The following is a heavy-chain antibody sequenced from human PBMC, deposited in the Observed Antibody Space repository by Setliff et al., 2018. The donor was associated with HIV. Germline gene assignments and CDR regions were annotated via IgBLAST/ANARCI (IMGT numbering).Heavy chain of an antibody. CDR1: GGSISSSNYY. CDR2: IYYSGST. CDR3: ARDPPGYGDSKDY. Sequence: PSETLSLTCTVSGGSISSSNYYWGWIRQPPGKGLEWIGSIYYSGSTYYNPSLRSRVTISIDTSKNQFSLNLRSVTAADTAVYYCARDPPGYGDSKDYWGQGKLVTVSS. D-gene: IGHD4-17*01. J-gene: IGHJ4*02. V-gene: IGHV4-39*07.